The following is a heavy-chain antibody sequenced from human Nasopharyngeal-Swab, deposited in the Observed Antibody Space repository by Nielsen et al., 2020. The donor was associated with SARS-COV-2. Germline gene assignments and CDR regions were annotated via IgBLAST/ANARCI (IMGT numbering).Heavy chain of an antibody. CDR3: ARPMRPMGHYYFGMDV. Sequence: KVSCKGSGYSFTTYWIGWVRQMPGKGLEWMGIIYPGDSNTRYNPSFQGQVTISVDKYSSTAYLQWSSLKASDTAIYYCARPMRPMGHYYFGMDVWGQGTTVTVSS. V-gene: IGHV5-51*01. CDR1: GYSFTTYW. D-gene: IGHD1-26*01. J-gene: IGHJ6*02. CDR2: IYPGDSNT.